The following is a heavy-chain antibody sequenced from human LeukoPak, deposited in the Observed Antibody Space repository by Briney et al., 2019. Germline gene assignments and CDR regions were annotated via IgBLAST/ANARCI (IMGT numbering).Heavy chain of an antibody. Sequence: GGSLRLSCAASGFIFSSFGMHWVRQAPGEGLEWVSVISYDGNNKYYADSVKGRFTISRDNSKNTLYLQINSLRAEDTAVYHCVRGSGGTPEFWGQGTRVTVSS. CDR2: ISYDGNNK. V-gene: IGHV3-30*03. D-gene: IGHD1-26*01. J-gene: IGHJ4*02. CDR3: VRGSGGTPEF. CDR1: GFIFSSFG.